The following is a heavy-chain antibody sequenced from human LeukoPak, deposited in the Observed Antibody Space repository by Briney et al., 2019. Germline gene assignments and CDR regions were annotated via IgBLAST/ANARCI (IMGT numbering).Heavy chain of an antibody. J-gene: IGHJ4*02. CDR2: IHHSGST. Sequence: SETLSLTCAVYGGSFSGYYWSWIRQPPGKGLEWIGEIHHSGSTKYNPSLKSRVTISVHTPKNQFSLKLSSVTAADTAVYYCAREYCSGGSCYSVHDYWGQGTLVTVSS. D-gene: IGHD2-15*01. CDR1: GGSFSGYY. V-gene: IGHV4-34*01. CDR3: AREYCSGGSCYSVHDY.